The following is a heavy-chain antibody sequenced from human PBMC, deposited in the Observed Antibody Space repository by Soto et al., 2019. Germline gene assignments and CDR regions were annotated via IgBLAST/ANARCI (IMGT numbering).Heavy chain of an antibody. V-gene: IGHV3-30*18. J-gene: IGHJ4*02. CDR2: ISYDGSNK. CDR3: SKDRAGDIYVAARSGLDY. Sequence: PGGSLRLSCAASGFTFFSYGMHWVRQAPGKGLEWVAVISYDGSNKYYGDSVKVRFTISRDNSKNTLYLQMNSLRADDTAVYYCSKDRAGDIYVAARSGLDYWGQGTLVTVSS. CDR1: GFTFFSYG. D-gene: IGHD3-3*01.